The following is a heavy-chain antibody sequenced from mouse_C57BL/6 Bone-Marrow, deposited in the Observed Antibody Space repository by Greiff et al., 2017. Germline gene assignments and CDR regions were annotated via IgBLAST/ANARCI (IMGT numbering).Heavy chain of an antibody. CDR1: GFTFSDYY. J-gene: IGHJ4*01. Sequence: EVNVVESGGGLVQPGGSLKLSCAASGFTFSDYYMYWVRQTPEKRLEWVAYISNGGGSTYYPDTVKGRFTISRDNAKNTLYLQMSRLKAEDTAMYYCARQGTTVVADYAMDYWGQGTSVTVSS. CDR2: ISNGGGST. CDR3: ARQGTTVVADYAMDY. V-gene: IGHV5-12*01. D-gene: IGHD1-1*01.